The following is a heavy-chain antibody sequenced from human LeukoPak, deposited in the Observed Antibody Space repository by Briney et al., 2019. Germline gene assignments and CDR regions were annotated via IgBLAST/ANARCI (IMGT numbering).Heavy chain of an antibody. J-gene: IGHJ5*02. CDR2: IYYSGST. CDR3: ARDGGDYGDYEDWFDP. V-gene: IGHV4-61*01. Sequence: SETLSLTCTVSGNSISSSSYYWVWIRQPPGKGLEWIGYIYYSGSTNYNPSLKSRVTISVDTSKNQFSLKLSSVTAADTAVYYCARDGGDYGDYEDWFDPWGQGTLVTVSS. CDR1: GNSISSSSYY. D-gene: IGHD4-17*01.